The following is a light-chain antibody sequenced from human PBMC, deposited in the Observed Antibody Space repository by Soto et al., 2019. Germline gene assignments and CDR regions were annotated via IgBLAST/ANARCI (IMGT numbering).Light chain of an antibody. CDR2: EVS. V-gene: IGLV2-14*01. CDR3: SSYRTTSPCV. CDR1: NNDIGGYNY. J-gene: IGLJ1*01. Sequence: QSALTQPASVSGSPGQSITISCTGTNNDIGGYNYVSWYDHHPGKAPRLIIYEVSNRPSGVSNRFSGSKSGNTAYLTISGLQAEDEAHYYCSSYRTTSPCVFGTGTKATVL.